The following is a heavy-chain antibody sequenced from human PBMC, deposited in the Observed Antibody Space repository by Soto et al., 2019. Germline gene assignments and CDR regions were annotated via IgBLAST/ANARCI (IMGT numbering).Heavy chain of an antibody. CDR3: ARGIWVAKTADYYLES. V-gene: IGHV1-3*01. CDR1: GYIFTNYA. CDR2: INAGNGKT. D-gene: IGHD3-22*01. J-gene: IGHJ5*01. Sequence: ASVKVSCKASGYIFTNYAIHLVRQAPGQRLEWMGWINAGNGKTKYSQNFQGRVTITRDTSASIAYMEVNGLRSEDTAVYYCARGIWVAKTADYYLESWGQATLVTVSS.